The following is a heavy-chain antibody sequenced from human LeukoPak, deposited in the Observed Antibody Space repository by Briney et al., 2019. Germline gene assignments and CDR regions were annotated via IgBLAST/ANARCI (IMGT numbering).Heavy chain of an antibody. Sequence: GGSLRLSCAASGFTFSSYGMHWVRQAPGKGLEWVAVILYDGSDKYYADSVKGRFTISRDNSKNTLYLQMNSLRAEDTAVYYCAKEPYSGSQLLDYWGQGTLVTVSS. CDR2: ILYDGSDK. J-gene: IGHJ4*02. V-gene: IGHV3-30*18. CDR3: AKEPYSGSQLLDY. D-gene: IGHD1-26*01. CDR1: GFTFSSYG.